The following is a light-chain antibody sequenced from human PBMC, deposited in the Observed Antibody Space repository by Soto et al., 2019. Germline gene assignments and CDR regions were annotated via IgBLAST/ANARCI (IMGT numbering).Light chain of an antibody. CDR3: QQSYSTPLT. CDR1: QSISSY. V-gene: IGKV1-39*01. CDR2: AAS. J-gene: IGKJ4*01. Sequence: DIPMTQSPSSLSASVGDRVTITCRARQSISSYLNWYQQKPGKAPKVLIYAASSLQSGVPSRFSGSGSGTDFTLTISSLQPEDFATYFCQQSYSTPLTFGGGTKVEI.